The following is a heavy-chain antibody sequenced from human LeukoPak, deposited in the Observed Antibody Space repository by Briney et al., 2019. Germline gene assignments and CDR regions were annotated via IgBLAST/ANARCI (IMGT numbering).Heavy chain of an antibody. V-gene: IGHV1-69*04. CDR1: GGTFSSSA. D-gene: IGHD5-18*01. CDR3: ARDQGLTAPPPYGLDV. Sequence: SVKVSCKTSGGTFSSSAITWVRQAPGQGLEWMGRIIPVLNITTYAQKFQGSVTITADTSTSTVYMELSSLRSEETAVYYCARDQGLTAPPPYGLDVWGQGTTVIVSS. J-gene: IGHJ6*02. CDR2: IIPVLNIT.